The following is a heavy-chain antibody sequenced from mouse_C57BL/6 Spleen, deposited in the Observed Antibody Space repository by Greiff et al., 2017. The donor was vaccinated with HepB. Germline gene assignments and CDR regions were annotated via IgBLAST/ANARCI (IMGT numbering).Heavy chain of an antibody. CDR1: GYTFTSYG. J-gene: IGHJ4*01. Sequence: VKLQESGAELARPGASVKLSCKASGYTFTSYGISWVKQRTGQGLEWIGEIYPRSGNTYYNEKFKGKATLTADKSSSTAYMELRSLTSEDSAVYFCARRGDDYDGYAMDYWGQGTSVTVSS. D-gene: IGHD2-4*01. V-gene: IGHV1-81*01. CDR2: IYPRSGNT. CDR3: ARRGDDYDGYAMDY.